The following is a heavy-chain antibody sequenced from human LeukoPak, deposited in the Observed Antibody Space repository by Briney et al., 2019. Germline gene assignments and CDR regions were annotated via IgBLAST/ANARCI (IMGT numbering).Heavy chain of an antibody. CDR1: GFTFSSYG. D-gene: IGHD7-27*01. V-gene: IGHV3-33*01. Sequence: PGGSLRLSCAASGFTFSSYGMHWVRQAPGKGLEWVAVIWYDGSNKYYADSVKGRFTISRDNSKNTLYLQMNSLRAEDTAVYYCARAPLLTGDTIDYWGQGTLVTVSS. J-gene: IGHJ4*02. CDR2: IWYDGSNK. CDR3: ARAPLLTGDTIDY.